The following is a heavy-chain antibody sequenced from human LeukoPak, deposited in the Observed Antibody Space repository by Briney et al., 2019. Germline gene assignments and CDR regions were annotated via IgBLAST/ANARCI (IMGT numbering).Heavy chain of an antibody. CDR3: ARVGGDDSTGHYSVDY. J-gene: IGHJ4*02. CDR1: GYSITSAYW. D-gene: IGHD3-22*01. CDR2: LHHSGST. V-gene: IGHV4-38-2*01. Sequence: SEALSLTCAVSGYSITSAYWWGWIRQTPGRGLEWIGSLHHSGSTSYSPSLKSRVTVSVDTSKNQFSLRLSSVTAADTAVYYCARVGGDDSTGHYSVDYWGQGTLVTVSS.